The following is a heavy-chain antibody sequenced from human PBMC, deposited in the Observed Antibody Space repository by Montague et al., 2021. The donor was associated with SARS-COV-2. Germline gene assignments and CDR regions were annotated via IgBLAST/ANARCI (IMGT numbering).Heavy chain of an antibody. Sequence: TLSLTCNVSGGSISSADFYWSWIRQHPGKGLEWIGYIYYGGGSYFNPSLEGRVSMSVDTSKNQFSLNLRSVTAADTAVYFCGRVILSATSNPFDCWGPGTLVTVSS. CDR1: GGSISSADFY. J-gene: IGHJ4*02. CDR2: IYYGGGS. V-gene: IGHV4-31*03. D-gene: IGHD2-15*01. CDR3: GRVILSATSNPFDC.